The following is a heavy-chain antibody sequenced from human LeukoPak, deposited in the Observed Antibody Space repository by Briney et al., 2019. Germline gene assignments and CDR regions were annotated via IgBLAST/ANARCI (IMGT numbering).Heavy chain of an antibody. V-gene: IGHV3-23*01. J-gene: IGHJ5*02. CDR1: GFTFSRYG. CDR2: ISGSGDST. Sequence: GGSLRLSCAASGFTFSRYGMSWVRQAPGKGLEWVSLISGSGDSTYYADSVKGRFTISRDNSKNTLYLQMNSLRAEDTALYYCAKKTDSGSPGGFDPWGQGTLVTVSS. D-gene: IGHD1-26*01. CDR3: AKKTDSGSPGGFDP.